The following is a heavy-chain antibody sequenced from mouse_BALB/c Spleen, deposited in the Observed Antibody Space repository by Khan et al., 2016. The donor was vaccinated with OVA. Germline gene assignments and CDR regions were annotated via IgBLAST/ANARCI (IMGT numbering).Heavy chain of an antibody. D-gene: IGHD3-3*01. CDR3: ARSKYLARY. V-gene: IGHV2-9*02. Sequence: VQLKESGPGLVAPSQSLSITCTVYGYSLTRYGVHWVRQPPGKGLEWLGLIWAGGSTTYNWALMSRLSISIDNAKCLVFLILNSLQTDVTALYYGARSKYLARYWGQGTTLTVSS. CDR1: GYSLTRYG. CDR2: IWAGGST. J-gene: IGHJ2*01.